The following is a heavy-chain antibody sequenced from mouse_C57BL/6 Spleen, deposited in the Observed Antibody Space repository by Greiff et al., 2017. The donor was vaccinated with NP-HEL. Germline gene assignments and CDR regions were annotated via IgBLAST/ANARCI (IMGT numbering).Heavy chain of an antibody. Sequence: LPPSPPELVKPGASVKISCKASGYTFTDYNMNWVKQSPGKSLEWIGVINPNYGTTSYNQKFKGKATLTVDQSSSTAYMQLNSLTSEDSAVYYCARASGLRWYWYFDVWGTGTTVTVSS. CDR3: ARASGLRWYWYFDV. CDR2: INPNYGTT. D-gene: IGHD2-4*01. J-gene: IGHJ1*03. CDR1: GYTFTDYN. V-gene: IGHV1-39*01.